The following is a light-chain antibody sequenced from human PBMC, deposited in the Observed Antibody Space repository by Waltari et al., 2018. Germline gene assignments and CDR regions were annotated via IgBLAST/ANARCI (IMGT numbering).Light chain of an antibody. Sequence: DIQMTQSPSSLSASVGDRVTITCRASHTISRYLNWYQQKPGKAPNLLIYAASSLQSGVPSRFSGSGSGRDFTLIITSLQPEDCATYYCKESYSFTRTFGQGTKVEIK. CDR1: HTISRY. CDR3: KESYSFTRT. J-gene: IGKJ1*01. CDR2: AAS. V-gene: IGKV1-39*01.